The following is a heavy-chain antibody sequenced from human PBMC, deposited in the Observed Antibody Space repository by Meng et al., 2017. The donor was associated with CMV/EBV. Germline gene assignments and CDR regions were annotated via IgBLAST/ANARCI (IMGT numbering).Heavy chain of an antibody. Sequence: ASVKVSCKASGYTFTSYGISWVRQAPGQGLEWMGWISAYNGNTNYAQKLQGRVTMTTDTSTSTAYMELRSLRSDDAAVYYCARAHGTIFGVVIMENWFDPWGQGTMVTVS. CDR1: GYTFTSYG. D-gene: IGHD3-3*01. CDR2: ISAYNGNT. V-gene: IGHV1-18*01. CDR3: ARAHGTIFGVVIMENWFDP. J-gene: IGHJ5*02.